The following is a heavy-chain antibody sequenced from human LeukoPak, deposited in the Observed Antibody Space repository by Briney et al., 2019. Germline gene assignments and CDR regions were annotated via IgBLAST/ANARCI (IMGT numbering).Heavy chain of an antibody. CDR2: INPSSGST. D-gene: IGHD1-7*01. CDR1: GYTFTSYY. CDR3: ARGYNWNYVFINY. Sequence: ASVKVSCKASGYTFTSYYMHWVRQAPGQGLEWMGIINPSSGSTSYAQKFQGRATMPRDMSTSTVYMELSSLRSEDTALYYCARGYNWNYVFINYWGQGNLVTVSS. J-gene: IGHJ4*02. V-gene: IGHV1-46*01.